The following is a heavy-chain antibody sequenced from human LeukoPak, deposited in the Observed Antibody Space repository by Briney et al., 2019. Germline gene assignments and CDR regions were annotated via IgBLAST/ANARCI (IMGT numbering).Heavy chain of an antibody. J-gene: IGHJ4*02. V-gene: IGHV3-74*01. CDR3: VRKFATGD. CDR2: VKSDGTAT. Sequence: GGSLRLSCAASGFTFSSHLMHWVRQAQGTGLVWVSSVKSDGTATNYADSVKGRFTISRDNAKNTLYLQMNSLRVEDTAVYYCVRKFATGDWGEGTLVTVSS. CDR1: GFTFSSHL. D-gene: IGHD1-14*01.